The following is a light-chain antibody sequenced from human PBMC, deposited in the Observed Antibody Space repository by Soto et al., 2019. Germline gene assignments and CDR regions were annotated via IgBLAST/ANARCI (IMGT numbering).Light chain of an antibody. Sequence: DIQMTQSPSTLSASVGDRVTITCRASQSISSWLAWYQQKPGKAPKLLIYKASRLGIGVPSRFSGSGSGTEFTLTISSLQPDDFATYYCQQYNSYQLTFGGGTKVEIK. CDR3: QQYNSYQLT. V-gene: IGKV1-5*03. J-gene: IGKJ4*01. CDR2: KAS. CDR1: QSISSW.